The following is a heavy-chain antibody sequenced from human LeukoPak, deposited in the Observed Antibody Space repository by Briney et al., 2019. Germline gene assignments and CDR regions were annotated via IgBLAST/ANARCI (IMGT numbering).Heavy chain of an antibody. CDR3: ARGRATVTTLDNWFDP. D-gene: IGHD4-11*01. CDR2: MNPNSGNT. Sequence: ASVKASCKASGYTFTSYDINWVRQATGQGLEWMGWMNPNSGNTGYAQKFQGRVTMTRNTSISTAYMELSSLRSEDTAVYYCARGRATVTTLDNWFDPWGQGTLVTVSS. J-gene: IGHJ5*02. V-gene: IGHV1-8*01. CDR1: GYTFTSYD.